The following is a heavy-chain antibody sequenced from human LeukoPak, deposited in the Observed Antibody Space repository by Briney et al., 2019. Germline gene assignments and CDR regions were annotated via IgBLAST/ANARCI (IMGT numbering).Heavy chain of an antibody. J-gene: IGHJ5*01. CDR1: GFTFDDYA. D-gene: IGHD3-10*01. CDR3: AKGSGSGSYSGVDS. CDR2: ISWISGSI. V-gene: IGHV3-9*01. Sequence: PGRSLRLSCAASGFTFDDYAMHWVRRAPGKGLEWVSGISWISGSIGYADSVKGRFTISRDNAKNSLYLQMNSLRAEDTALYYCAKGSGSGSYSGVDSWGQGTLVTVSS.